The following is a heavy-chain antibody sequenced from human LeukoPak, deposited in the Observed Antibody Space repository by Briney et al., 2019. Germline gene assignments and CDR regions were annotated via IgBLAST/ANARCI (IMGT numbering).Heavy chain of an antibody. D-gene: IGHD3-22*01. J-gene: IGHJ4*02. CDR3: ARGGEYYYDSSPYF. Sequence: SETLSLTCTVSGGSISSYYWSWIRQPPGKGLEWIGYIYYSGGTKYNPSLKSRVTISVDTSKNQFSLKVRSVTAADTAVYYCARGGEYYYDSSPYFWGQGTPVTVSS. V-gene: IGHV4-59*13. CDR1: GGSISSYY. CDR2: IYYSGGT.